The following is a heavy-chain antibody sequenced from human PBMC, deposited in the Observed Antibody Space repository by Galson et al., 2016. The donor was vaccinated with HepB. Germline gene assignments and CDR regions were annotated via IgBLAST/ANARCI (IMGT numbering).Heavy chain of an antibody. Sequence: SLRLSCAASGFTFSSYGMHWVRQAPGKGLEWVALISYDGSYSSYADSVKGRFTISRDNSKNTLYLQMNSLRAEDTAVYYCAREDPNVAVAALDYWGQGTLVTVSS. CDR2: ISYDGSYS. J-gene: IGHJ4*02. V-gene: IGHV3-33*05. D-gene: IGHD6-19*01. CDR3: AREDPNVAVAALDY. CDR1: GFTFSSYG.